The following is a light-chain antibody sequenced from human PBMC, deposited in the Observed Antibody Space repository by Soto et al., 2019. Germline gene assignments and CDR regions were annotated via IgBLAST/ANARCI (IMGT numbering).Light chain of an antibody. CDR1: QGISNY. J-gene: IGKJ5*01. CDR3: QNYNSAPIT. CDR2: VAS. Sequence: EIRMKQSPASLSASVGDRVTITCRASQGISNYLAWYQQKPGQVPKLLIYVASTLQTGVPSRFSGSGSGTDFSLSISSLQPEDVATYYCQNYNSAPITFGQVTRLEIK. V-gene: IGKV1-27*01.